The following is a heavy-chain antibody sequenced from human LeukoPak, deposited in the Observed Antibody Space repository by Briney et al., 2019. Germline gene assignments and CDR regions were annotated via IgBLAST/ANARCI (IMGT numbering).Heavy chain of an antibody. V-gene: IGHV4-59*01. CDR3: ARDPYPSY. J-gene: IGHJ4*02. CDR1: GCSISSYY. Sequence: ETLSLTCTVCGCSISSYYWSWIRPPPGKGLEWIGYIYYSGSTNYNPSLKSRVTISVDTSKNQFSLKLSSVTAADTAVYYCARDPYPSYWGQGTLVTVSS. CDR2: IYYSGST.